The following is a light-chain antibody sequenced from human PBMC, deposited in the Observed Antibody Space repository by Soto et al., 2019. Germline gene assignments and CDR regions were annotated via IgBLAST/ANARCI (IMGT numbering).Light chain of an antibody. CDR3: QLYRT. CDR2: DAS. V-gene: IGKV3D-15*01. Sequence: IVMTQSPATLSVSPWERATLSCRASQSVSSNLAWYQQKPXQVPRLLIYDASNRATGIPARCSGSGSGTDFTLTISSLEPEDFAVYYCQLYRTFGQGTKVDI. CDR1: QSVSSN. J-gene: IGKJ1*01.